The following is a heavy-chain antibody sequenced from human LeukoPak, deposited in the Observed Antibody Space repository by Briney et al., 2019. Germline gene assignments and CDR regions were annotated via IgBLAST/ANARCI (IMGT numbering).Heavy chain of an antibody. CDR1: GFTFSSYA. V-gene: IGHV3-23*01. Sequence: GGSLRLSCAASGFTFSSYAMSWVRQAPGKGLEWVSAISGSGGSTYYADSVKGRFTISRDNSKNTLYLQMNSVRAEDTAVYYCAKDPAYYYYMDVWAKGPRSPSP. CDR2: ISGSGGST. J-gene: IGHJ6*03. CDR3: AKDPAYYYYMDV.